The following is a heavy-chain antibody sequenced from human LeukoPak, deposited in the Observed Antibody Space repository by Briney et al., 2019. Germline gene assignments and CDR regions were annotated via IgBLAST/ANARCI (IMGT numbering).Heavy chain of an antibody. CDR1: GYTFTSYG. CDR3: ARAKRELPSYYYYMDV. CDR2: MNPNSGNT. D-gene: IGHD1-26*01. V-gene: IGHV1-8*01. Sequence: VASVKVSCKASGYTFTSYGINLVRQATGQGLEWMGWMNPNSGNTGYAQKFQGRVTMTRNTSISTAYMELSSLRSEDTAVYYCARAKRELPSYYYYMDVWGKGTTVTVSS. J-gene: IGHJ6*03.